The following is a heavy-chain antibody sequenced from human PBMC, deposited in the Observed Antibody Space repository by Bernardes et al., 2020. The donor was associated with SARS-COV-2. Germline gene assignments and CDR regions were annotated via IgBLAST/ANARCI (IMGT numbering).Heavy chain of an antibody. J-gene: IGHJ3*02. CDR3: ARSGTYPDAFDI. Sequence: SVKVSCKTSGNTFTSYAVIWVRQAPGQGLECMGGIIPLFGTTNYAQNFQGRVTIAVDESTSTVYMELSSLRSEDTAMYYCARSGTYPDAFDIWGQGTMVTVSS. CDR1: GNTFTSYA. D-gene: IGHD1-26*01. CDR2: IIPLFGTT. V-gene: IGHV1-69*13.